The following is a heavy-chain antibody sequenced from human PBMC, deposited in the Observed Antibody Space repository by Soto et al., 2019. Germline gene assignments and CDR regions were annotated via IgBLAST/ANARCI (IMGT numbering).Heavy chain of an antibody. J-gene: IGHJ6*02. CDR2: ISSSGIP. Sequence: QVQLQESGPRLVKPSETLSLTCNVSDGSINTYYWSWIRQAPGRGLEWIGYISSSGIPSYTPSLKSRLTISVDPSKNQFSLKLNSMTAADTATYYCARLFIVGAPGSYYTGLDVWGQGTTVTVSS. CDR1: DGSINTYY. V-gene: IGHV4-59*01. D-gene: IGHD1-26*01. CDR3: ARLFIVGAPGSYYTGLDV.